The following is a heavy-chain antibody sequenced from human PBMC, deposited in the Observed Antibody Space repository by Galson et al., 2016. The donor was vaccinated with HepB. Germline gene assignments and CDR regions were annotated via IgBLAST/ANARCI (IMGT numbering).Heavy chain of an antibody. Sequence: SLRLSCAASGFTFSSYSMNWVRQAPGKGLEWVSSISSSSNYIYYADSVKGRFTISRDNAKNSLYLQMNSLRAEDTAVYYCARNREWELDGHYYCYYMDVWGKGTTVTVSS. CDR3: ARNREWELDGHYYCYYMDV. J-gene: IGHJ6*03. CDR2: ISSSSNYI. V-gene: IGHV3-21*01. D-gene: IGHD1-26*01. CDR1: GFTFSSYS.